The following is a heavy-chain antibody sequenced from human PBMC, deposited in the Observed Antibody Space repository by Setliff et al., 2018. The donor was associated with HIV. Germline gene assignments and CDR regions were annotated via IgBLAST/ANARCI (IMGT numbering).Heavy chain of an antibody. CDR3: VHPGYCSGGSCYADAFDI. V-gene: IGHV2-5*02. Sequence: SGPTLVNPTQTLTLTCTFSGFSLSTSGVGVGWIRQPPGKALEWLALIYWDDDKRYSPSLKTRLTITKDTSKNQVVLTMTNMDPEDTATYYCVHPGYCSGGSCYADAFDIWGQGTMVTVSS. J-gene: IGHJ3*02. CDR1: GFSLSTSGVG. D-gene: IGHD2-15*01. CDR2: IYWDDDK.